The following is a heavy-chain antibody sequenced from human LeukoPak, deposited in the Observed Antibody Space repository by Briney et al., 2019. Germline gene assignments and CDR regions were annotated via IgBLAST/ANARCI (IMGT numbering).Heavy chain of an antibody. CDR3: ARGAATIFGVVIKAFDY. CDR2: IYFSEST. V-gene: IGHV4-59*01. J-gene: IGHJ4*02. D-gene: IGHD3-3*01. CDR1: GGSISSYY. Sequence: SETLSLTCTVSGGSISSYYWSWIRQPPGKGLEWIGYIYFSESTNYNPSLKSRVAISVDTSKNQFSLKLSSVTAADTAVYYCARGAATIFGVVIKAFDYWGQGTLVTVSS.